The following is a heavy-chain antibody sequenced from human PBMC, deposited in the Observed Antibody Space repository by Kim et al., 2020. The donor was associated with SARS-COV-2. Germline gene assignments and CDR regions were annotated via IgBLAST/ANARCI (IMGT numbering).Heavy chain of an antibody. CDR2: VNGGGSGT. CDR3: AKSQHWHFAFDFDF. CDR1: GFSFNSHA. Sequence: GGSLRLSCAASGFSFNSHAMNWVRQAPGKGLEWVSVVNGGGSGTYYADVEGGRITVSQDSYKNSLYQQKNSQSDDDTVISYSAKSQHWHFAFDFDFWGQG. V-gene: IGHV3-23*01. J-gene: IGHJ4*02.